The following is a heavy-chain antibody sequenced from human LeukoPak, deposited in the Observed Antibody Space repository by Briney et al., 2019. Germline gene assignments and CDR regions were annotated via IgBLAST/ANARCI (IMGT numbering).Heavy chain of an antibody. D-gene: IGHD2-8*01. CDR3: ASTTNIVLMVYAIQEEYDYYGMDV. V-gene: IGHV1-69*04. CDR2: IIPIFGIA. CDR1: GGTFSSYA. Sequence: SVKLSCKASGGTFSSYAISWVRQAPGQGLEWMGRIIPIFGIANYAQKFQGRVTITADKSTSTAYMELSSLRSEDTAVYYCASTTNIVLMVYAIQEEYDYYGMDVWGQGTTVTVSS. J-gene: IGHJ6*02.